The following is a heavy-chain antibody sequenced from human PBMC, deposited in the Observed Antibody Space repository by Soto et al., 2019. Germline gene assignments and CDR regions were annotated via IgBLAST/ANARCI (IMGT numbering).Heavy chain of an antibody. J-gene: IGHJ3*02. CDR3: ARVDIVVVVAATGAGAFDI. Sequence: QVQLQESGPGLVKPSQTLPLTCTVSGGSISSGDYYWSWIRQPPGKGLEWIGYIYYSGSTYYNPSLKSRVTISVDTSKNQFSLNLSSVTAADTAVYYCARVDIVVVVAATGAGAFDIWGQGTMVPVSS. D-gene: IGHD2-15*01. V-gene: IGHV4-30-4*01. CDR2: IYYSGST. CDR1: GGSISSGDYY.